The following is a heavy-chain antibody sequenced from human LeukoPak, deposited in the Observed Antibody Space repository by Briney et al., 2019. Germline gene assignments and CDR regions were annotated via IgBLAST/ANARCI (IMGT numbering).Heavy chain of an antibody. CDR2: ISSSGSTI. Sequence: GGSLRLSCAASGFTFSDYYMSWIRQAPGKGLEWVSYISSSGSTIYYADSVKGRFSISRDNAKNSLYLQMDRLRVEDTAVYYCAREVVVVPDYYYYGLDVWGQGTTVTVSS. J-gene: IGHJ6*02. CDR1: GFTFSDYY. V-gene: IGHV3-11*01. D-gene: IGHD2-2*01. CDR3: AREVVVVPDYYYYGLDV.